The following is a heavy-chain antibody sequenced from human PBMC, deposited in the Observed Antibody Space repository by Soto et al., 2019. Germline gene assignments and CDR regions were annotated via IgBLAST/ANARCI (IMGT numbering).Heavy chain of an antibody. J-gene: IGHJ4*02. CDR3: ARTLLRYRSGWYGGLDY. CDR1: GGSFSGHY. Sequence: PSETLSLTCAVYGGSFSGHYWSWIRQPPGKGLEWIGEINHSGSTNYNPSLKSRVTISVDTSKNQFSLKLSSVTAADTAVYYCARTLLRYRSGWYGGLDYWGQGTLVTVS. D-gene: IGHD6-19*01. CDR2: INHSGST. V-gene: IGHV4-34*01.